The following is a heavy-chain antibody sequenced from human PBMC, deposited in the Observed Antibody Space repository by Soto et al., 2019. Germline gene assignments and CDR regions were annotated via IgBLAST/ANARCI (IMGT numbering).Heavy chain of an antibody. CDR3: ARDTYGDEIDHQFAS. Sequence: EVQLVESGGGLVKPGGSLRLSCAASGVTFTNYSLHWVRQAPGKGLAWVSSISSGSNYIYYADSVKGRFTISRDNAKNSLFLQMNSLSAEDTAVYFCARDTYGDEIDHQFASWGQGTLVTVSS. CDR2: ISSGSNYI. D-gene: IGHD4-17*01. CDR1: GVTFTNYS. J-gene: IGHJ4*02. V-gene: IGHV3-21*01.